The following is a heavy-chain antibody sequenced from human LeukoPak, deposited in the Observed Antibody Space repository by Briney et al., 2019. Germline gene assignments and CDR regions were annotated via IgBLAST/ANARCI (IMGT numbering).Heavy chain of an antibody. CDR3: ASQYSSNAFDV. Sequence: GGSLRLSCAASGLTVTTYYMSWVRQAPGKGLQWVSVIYSGGGTYYADSVKGRFTISRDKSKNTLYLQMNSLRVEDTAVYYCASQYSSNAFDVWGQGTMVTVSS. D-gene: IGHD6-6*01. CDR1: GLTVTTYY. J-gene: IGHJ3*01. CDR2: IYSGGGT. V-gene: IGHV3-53*01.